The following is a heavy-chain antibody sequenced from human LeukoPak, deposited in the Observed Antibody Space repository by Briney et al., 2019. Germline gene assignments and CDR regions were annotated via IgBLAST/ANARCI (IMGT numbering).Heavy chain of an antibody. J-gene: IGHJ6*02. CDR2: IRSKAYGGTT. CDR1: GFTFGDYA. Sequence: GGSLRLSCTASGFTFGDYAMSWVRQAPEKGLEWVGFIRSKAYGGTTEYAASVKGRFTISRDDSKSIAYLQMNSLKTEDTAVYYCTRDLVLLWFGELIYYGMDVWGQGTTVTVSS. D-gene: IGHD3-10*01. V-gene: IGHV3-49*04. CDR3: TRDLVLLWFGELIYYGMDV.